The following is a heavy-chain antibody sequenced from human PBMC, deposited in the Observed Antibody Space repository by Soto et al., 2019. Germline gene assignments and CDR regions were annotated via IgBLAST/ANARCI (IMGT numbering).Heavy chain of an antibody. V-gene: IGHV4-59*01. J-gene: IGHJ5*02. CDR1: GGSISSYY. CDR2: IHYSGST. Sequence: SETLSLTCTVSGGSISSYYCSWIRQPQGKGLEWIGYIHYSGSTNHNPSLKSRVTISVDTSKNQFSLKLSSVTAADTAVYYCARAGTTMVRGVISGWFDPWGQGTLVTVSS. D-gene: IGHD3-10*01. CDR3: ARAGTTMVRGVISGWFDP.